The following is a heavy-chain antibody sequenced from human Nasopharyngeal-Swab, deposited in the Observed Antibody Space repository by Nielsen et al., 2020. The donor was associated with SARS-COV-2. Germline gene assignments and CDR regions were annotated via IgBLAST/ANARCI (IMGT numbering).Heavy chain of an antibody. Sequence: GESLKISCAASGFTFNNYNFNWVRQAPGKGLEWVSSISSSSSYIYYADSVKGRFTISRDNAKNSLYLQMNSLRAEDTAVYYCARDLGGYMDVWGKGTTVTVSS. CDR2: ISSSSSYI. D-gene: IGHD3-16*01. V-gene: IGHV3-21*01. CDR3: ARDLGGYMDV. J-gene: IGHJ6*03. CDR1: GFTFNNYN.